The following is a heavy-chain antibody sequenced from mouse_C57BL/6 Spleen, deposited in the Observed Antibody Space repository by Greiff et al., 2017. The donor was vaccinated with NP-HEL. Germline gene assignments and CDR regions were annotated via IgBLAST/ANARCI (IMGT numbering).Heavy chain of an antibody. J-gene: IGHJ4*01. D-gene: IGHD1-1*01. Sequence: VQLVESGAELVRPGASVTLSCKASGYTFTDYEMHWVKLTPVHGLEWIGAIDPETGGTAYNQKFKGKAILTADKSSSTAYMELRSLTSEDSAVYYCTRREITTVVANYAMDYWGQGTSVTVSS. CDR1: GYTFTDYE. CDR2: IDPETGGT. V-gene: IGHV1-15*01. CDR3: TRREITTVVANYAMDY.